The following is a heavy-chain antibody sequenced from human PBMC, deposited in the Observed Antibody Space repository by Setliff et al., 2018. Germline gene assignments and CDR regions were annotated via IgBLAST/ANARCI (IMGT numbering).Heavy chain of an antibody. Sequence: PSETLSLTCTAYGGTFSDYYWTWIRQPPGKGLEWIGEINHSGTTNYNPSLKSRVTISVDTSKNQFSLTMSSVTAADAAVYYCARGRNVVARLLDTWGQGSRVTVSS. CDR2: INHSGTT. CDR1: GGTFSDYY. CDR3: ARGRNVVARLLDT. J-gene: IGHJ5*02. D-gene: IGHD6-6*01. V-gene: IGHV4-34*01.